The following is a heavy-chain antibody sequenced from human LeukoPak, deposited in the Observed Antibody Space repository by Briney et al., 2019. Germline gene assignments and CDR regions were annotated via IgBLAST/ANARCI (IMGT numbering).Heavy chain of an antibody. CDR3: YSKGRLGWRVVNWFDP. CDR2: ITLYNGNT. V-gene: IGHV1-68*01. Sequence: ASVTVSCTASGYTFTYCSLHWLQQAPGQGLDRMRWITLYNGNTNYAKKFQGRVTITRDMSLRTAYIELSSLRFRDAILTGYYSKGRLGWRVVNWFDPWGQGTLVTVSS. J-gene: IGHJ5*02. CDR1: GYTFTYCS. D-gene: IGHD3-9*01.